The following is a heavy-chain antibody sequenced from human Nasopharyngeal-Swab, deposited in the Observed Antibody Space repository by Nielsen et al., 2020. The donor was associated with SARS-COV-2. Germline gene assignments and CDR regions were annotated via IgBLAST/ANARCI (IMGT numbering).Heavy chain of an antibody. D-gene: IGHD5-24*01. V-gene: IGHV4-59*01. CDR3: ARERTDGYNVSFDPYNWFDP. J-gene: IGHJ5*02. Sequence: WMRQPPGKGLEWIGYIYYSGSTNYNPSLKSRVTISVDTSKNQFSLKLSSVTAADTAVYYCARERTDGYNVSFDPYNWFDPWGQGTLVTVSS. CDR2: IYYSGST.